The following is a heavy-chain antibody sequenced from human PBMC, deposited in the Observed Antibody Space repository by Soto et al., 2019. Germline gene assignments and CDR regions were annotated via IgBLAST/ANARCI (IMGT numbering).Heavy chain of an antibody. D-gene: IGHD6-19*01. Sequence: GGSLGLSCAASGFTFSSYGMHWVRQAPGKGLEWVAVIWYDGSNKYYADSVKGRFTISRDNSKNTLYLQMNSLRAEDTAVYYCARDGTGIAVAGRYFDYWGQGTLVTVSS. V-gene: IGHV3-33*01. CDR2: IWYDGSNK. J-gene: IGHJ4*02. CDR3: ARDGTGIAVAGRYFDY. CDR1: GFTFSSYG.